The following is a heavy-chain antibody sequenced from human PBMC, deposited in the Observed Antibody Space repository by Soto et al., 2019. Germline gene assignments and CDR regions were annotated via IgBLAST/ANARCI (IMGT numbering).Heavy chain of an antibody. V-gene: IGHV3-74*01. CDR2: INSDGSST. D-gene: IGHD2-15*01. CDR1: GFTFSSYW. CDR3: ARDHGGSGFYYYSGMDV. Sequence: GGSLRLSCAASGFTFSSYWMHWVRQAPGKGLVWVSRINSDGSSTSYADSVKGRFTISRDNAKNTLYLQMNSLRDEDTAVYYYARDHGGSGFYYYSGMDVWGQGTTVTVSS. J-gene: IGHJ6*02.